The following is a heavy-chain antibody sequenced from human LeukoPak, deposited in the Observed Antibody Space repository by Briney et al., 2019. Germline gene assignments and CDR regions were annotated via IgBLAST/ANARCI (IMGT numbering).Heavy chain of an antibody. CDR2: INHSGGT. D-gene: IGHD3-3*01. CDR3: ARKSRGSTIFGVPTIPHFDY. J-gene: IGHJ4*02. V-gene: IGHV4-34*01. CDR1: GGSFSGYY. Sequence: KPSETLSLTCAVYGGSFSGYYWSWIRQPPGKGLEWIGEINHSGGTNYNPSLKSRVTISVDTSKNQFSLKLSSVTAADTAVYYCARKSRGSTIFGVPTIPHFDYWGQGTLVTVSS.